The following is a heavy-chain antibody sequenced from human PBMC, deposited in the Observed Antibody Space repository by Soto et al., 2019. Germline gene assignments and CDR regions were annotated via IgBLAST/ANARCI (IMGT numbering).Heavy chain of an antibody. CDR3: ARHGFYYDSSGYYYPQTPLDY. Sequence: PSETLSLTCAVSGGSISSSNWWSWARQPPGKGLEWIGEIYHSGSTNYNPSLKSRVTISVDKSKNQFSLKLSSVTAADTAVYYCARHGFYYDSSGYYYPQTPLDYWGQGTLVTVSS. J-gene: IGHJ4*02. D-gene: IGHD3-22*01. CDR2: IYHSGST. V-gene: IGHV4-4*02. CDR1: GGSISSSNW.